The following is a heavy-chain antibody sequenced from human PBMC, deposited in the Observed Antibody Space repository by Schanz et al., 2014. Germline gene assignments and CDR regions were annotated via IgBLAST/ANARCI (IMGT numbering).Heavy chain of an antibody. Sequence: QVQLVQSGTEVKKPGASVKVSCKASGYTFTNFYIHWVRQAPGQGLEWVGIINPSEGGTSFPQKFKDRLTMTRDTSTSTFYMELRSLRSDDTAVYYCARDRDQWDGNYLDYWGQGTLVTVSS. V-gene: IGHV1-46*01. CDR3: ARDRDQWDGNYLDY. CDR1: GYTFTNFY. J-gene: IGHJ4*02. D-gene: IGHD1-26*01. CDR2: INPSEGGT.